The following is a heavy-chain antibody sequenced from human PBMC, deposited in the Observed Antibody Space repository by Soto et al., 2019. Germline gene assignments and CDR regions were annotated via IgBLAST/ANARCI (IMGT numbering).Heavy chain of an antibody. D-gene: IGHD6-19*01. CDR3: ARAVQWLVPILDY. V-gene: IGHV3-11*01. J-gene: IGHJ4*02. CDR2: ISSSGSTI. CDR1: GFTFSDYY. Sequence: PGGSLRLSFAASGFTFSDYYMSWIRQAPGKGLEWVSYISSSGSTIYYADSVKGRFTISRDNAKNSLYLQMNSLRAEDTAVYYCARAVQWLVPILDYWGQGTLVTVSS.